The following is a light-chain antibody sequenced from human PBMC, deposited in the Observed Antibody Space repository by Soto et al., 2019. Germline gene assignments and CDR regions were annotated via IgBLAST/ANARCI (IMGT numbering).Light chain of an antibody. Sequence: IVLTQSPGTLSLSPGERATLSCRASQTVTTNYLAWYQQKPGQSPRVLIYGASSRATGIPDRFSGSGSGTDFTLTISRLEPEDFAVYYWQHYGSLPLTFGGGTKVEIK. J-gene: IGKJ4*01. CDR3: QHYGSLPLT. CDR1: QTVTTNY. V-gene: IGKV3-20*01. CDR2: GAS.